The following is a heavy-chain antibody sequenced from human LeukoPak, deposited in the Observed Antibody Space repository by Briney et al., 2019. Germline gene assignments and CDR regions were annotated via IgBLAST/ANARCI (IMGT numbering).Heavy chain of an antibody. D-gene: IGHD3-3*01. CDR3: AKGSVYDFWSGHNDY. V-gene: IGHV3-23*01. CDR2: ISGSGGST. CDR1: GFTFSSYA. J-gene: IGHJ4*02. Sequence: HPGGSLRLSCAASGFTFSSYAMSWVRQAPGKGLEWVSAISGSGGSTYYADSVKGRFTISRDNSKNTLYLQMNSLRAEDTAVYYCAKGSVYDFWSGHNDYWGQGTLVTVSS.